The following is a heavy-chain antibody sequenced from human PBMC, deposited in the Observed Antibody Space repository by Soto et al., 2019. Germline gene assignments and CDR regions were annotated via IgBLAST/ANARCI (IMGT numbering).Heavy chain of an antibody. J-gene: IGHJ5*02. CDR1: GYNVTTYW. D-gene: IGHD3-22*01. V-gene: IGHV5-51*01. CDR2: IYPGDSDT. CDR3: ARRTGFYDNSGYYP. Sequence: SPEISCKGSGYNVTTYWIGWVRQMPGKGLEWMGIIYPGDSDTRYSPSFQGQVTISADKSISTAYLQWSSLKASDTAMYYCARRTGFYDNSGYYPWGQGTLVTVSS.